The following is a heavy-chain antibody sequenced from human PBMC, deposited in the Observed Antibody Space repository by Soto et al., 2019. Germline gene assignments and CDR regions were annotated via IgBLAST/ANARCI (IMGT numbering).Heavy chain of an antibody. CDR3: ARDEACGGSCYYIDD. CDR1: GFTFSSYG. D-gene: IGHD2-15*01. Sequence: QVQLVESGGGVVQPGRSLRLSCAASGFTFSSYGMHWVRQAPGKGLEWVAVIWYDGSNKYYADSVKGRFTISRDNSKNTLYLQMNSLRAEDTAVYYCARDEACGGSCYYIDDWGQGTLVTVSS. J-gene: IGHJ4*02. CDR2: IWYDGSNK. V-gene: IGHV3-33*01.